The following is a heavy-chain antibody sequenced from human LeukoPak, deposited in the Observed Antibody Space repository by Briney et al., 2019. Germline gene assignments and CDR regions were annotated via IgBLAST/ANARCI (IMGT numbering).Heavy chain of an antibody. CDR2: IYYSGST. D-gene: IGHD6-19*01. CDR3: ASGGAVAASRGAFDI. Sequence: MTSETLSLTCTVSGGSISSYYWSWIRQPPGKGLEWIGYIYYSGSTNYNPSLKSRVTISVDTSKNQFSLKLSSVTAADTAVYYCASGGAVAASRGAFDIWGQGTMVTVSS. CDR1: GGSISSYY. V-gene: IGHV4-59*01. J-gene: IGHJ3*02.